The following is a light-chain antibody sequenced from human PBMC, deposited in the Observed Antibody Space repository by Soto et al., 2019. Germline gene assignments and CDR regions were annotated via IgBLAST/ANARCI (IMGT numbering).Light chain of an antibody. CDR3: QQRNSWPLT. CDR2: DAS. CDR1: QSVSSY. Sequence: EIVLTQSPATLSLSPGERATLSCRASQSVSSYLAWYQQKPGQAPRLLIYDASNRATGIPARFSGSGSGTDFTLTISSLEPEDLAVYFCQQRNSWPLTFGGGTKVEIK. V-gene: IGKV3-11*01. J-gene: IGKJ4*01.